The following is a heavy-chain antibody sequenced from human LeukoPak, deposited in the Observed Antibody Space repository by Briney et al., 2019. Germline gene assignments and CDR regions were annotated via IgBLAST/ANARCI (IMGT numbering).Heavy chain of an antibody. D-gene: IGHD6-19*01. CDR1: GGSIRSSSYY. CDR3: ARQVVAVAGTGYFDY. J-gene: IGHJ4*02. V-gene: IGHV4-39*01. Sequence: SETLSLTCTVSGGSIRSSSYYWGWIRQPPGKGLEWIGSIYYSVSTYYNASLKSRGTISVDTSKNQFSLKLNSVTAADTAVYFCARQVVAVAGTGYFDYWGQGTLVTVSS. CDR2: IYYSVST.